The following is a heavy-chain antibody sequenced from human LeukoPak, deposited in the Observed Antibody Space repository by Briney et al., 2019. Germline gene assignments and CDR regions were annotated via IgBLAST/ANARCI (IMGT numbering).Heavy chain of an antibody. Sequence: PSETLSLTCTVSGGSISSYYWSWIRQPPGKGLEWIGYIYYSGSTNYNPSLKSRVTISVDTSKNQFSLKLSSVTAADTAVYYCARSRQWGLAYFDYWGQGTLVTVSS. CDR2: IYYSGST. J-gene: IGHJ4*02. CDR1: GGSISSYY. D-gene: IGHD1-26*01. CDR3: ARSRQWGLAYFDY. V-gene: IGHV4-59*08.